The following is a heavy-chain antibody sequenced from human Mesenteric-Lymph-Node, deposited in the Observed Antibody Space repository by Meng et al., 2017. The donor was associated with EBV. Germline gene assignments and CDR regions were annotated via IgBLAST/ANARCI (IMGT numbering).Heavy chain of an antibody. Sequence: EVQLVESGGGVVRPGGSLRLSCAASGFTFDDYGMSWVRQAPGKGLEWVSGTGYADSVKGRFIISRDNAKNSLYLQMNSLRAEDTAVYYCATGRGYYFDLWGRGTLVTVSS. J-gene: IGHJ2*01. CDR1: GFTFDDYG. D-gene: IGHD7-27*01. V-gene: IGHV3-20*04. CDR3: ATGRGYYFDL. CDR2: T.